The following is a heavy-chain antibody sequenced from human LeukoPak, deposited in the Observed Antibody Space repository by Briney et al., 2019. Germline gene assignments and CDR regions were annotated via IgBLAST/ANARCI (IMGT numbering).Heavy chain of an antibody. Sequence: GGSLRLSCVASGFTFDSYDMHWVRQAPGTGLEWVAIIWFNGGIKYHADSVKGRFTISRDNSKNSLYLQMNSLRAEDTAVYYCSRLFDSSGSQNNWGQGTQVTVSS. V-gene: IGHV3-33*01. J-gene: IGHJ4*02. CDR1: GFTFDSYD. D-gene: IGHD3-22*01. CDR2: IWFNGGIK. CDR3: SRLFDSSGSQNN.